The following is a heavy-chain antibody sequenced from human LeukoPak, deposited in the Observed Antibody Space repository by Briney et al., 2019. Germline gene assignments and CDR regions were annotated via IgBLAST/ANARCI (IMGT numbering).Heavy chain of an antibody. CDR3: ARERRGNHNWFDP. V-gene: IGHV4-59*01. CDR1: GGSISSYY. CDR2: IYYSGST. J-gene: IGHJ5*02. Sequence: PSETLSLTCTVSGGSISSYYWSWIRQPPGKGPEWIGYIYYSGSTNYNPSLKSRVTISVDTSKNQFSLKLSSVTAADTAVYYCARERRGNHNWFDPWGQGTLVTVSS. D-gene: IGHD1-14*01.